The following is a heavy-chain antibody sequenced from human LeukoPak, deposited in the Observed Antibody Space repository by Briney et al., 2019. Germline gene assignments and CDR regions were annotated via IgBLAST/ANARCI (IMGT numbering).Heavy chain of an antibody. D-gene: IGHD4-23*01. CDR3: AKENSGGNFDY. Sequence: SETLSLTCTVSGGSITSSSYYWGWIRQPPGKGLEWIGSIYYSGTTYYNPSLKSRVTISLDMSKNQLSLKLSSVTAADTAVYYCAKENSGGNFDYWGQGTLVTVSS. CDR2: IYYSGTT. V-gene: IGHV4-39*07. CDR1: GGSITSSSYY. J-gene: IGHJ4*02.